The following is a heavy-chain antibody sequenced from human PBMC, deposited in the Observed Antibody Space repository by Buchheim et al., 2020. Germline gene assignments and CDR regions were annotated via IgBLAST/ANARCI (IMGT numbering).Heavy chain of an antibody. V-gene: IGHV4-30-2*01. Sequence: QLQLQESGSELVKPSQTLSLTCAVSGGSISSGGYSWSWIRQPPGKGLEWIGYIYHSGSTYYNPSLKSRVTISVDRSKNQFSLKLSSVTAADTAVYYCARSYCSSTSCSFDPWGQGTL. J-gene: IGHJ5*02. CDR2: IYHSGST. D-gene: IGHD2-2*01. CDR1: GGSISSGGYS. CDR3: ARSYCSSTSCSFDP.